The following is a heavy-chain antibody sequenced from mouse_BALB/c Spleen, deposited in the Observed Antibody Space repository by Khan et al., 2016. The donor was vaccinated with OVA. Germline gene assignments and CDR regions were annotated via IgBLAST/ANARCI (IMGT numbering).Heavy chain of an antibody. CDR1: GYTFTSYT. Sequence: QVQLQQSGAELARPGASVKMSCKASGYTFTSYTMHWIKQRPGQGLEWIGYINPSSGYTNYNQKFKDKATLTADKSSTTAYMQLSSLTSDDSAVYYCSRDGAYYRNDGWFAYWGQGTLVTVSA. D-gene: IGHD2-14*01. CDR2: INPSSGYT. J-gene: IGHJ3*01. CDR3: SRDGAYYRNDGWFAY. V-gene: IGHV1-4*01.